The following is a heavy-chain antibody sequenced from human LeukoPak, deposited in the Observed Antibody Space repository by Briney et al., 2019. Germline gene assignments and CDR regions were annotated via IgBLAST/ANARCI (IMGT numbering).Heavy chain of an antibody. CDR2: IHYTGAT. V-gene: IGHV4-34*01. CDR3: ARGNILTGYCFDF. D-gene: IGHD3-9*01. Sequence: SETLSLTCAVYGGSIIGYYWSWIRQTPGRGLEWVGEIHYTGATSYNPSLKSRATISTDTSKNQFSLRLSSVTAADTAVYYCARGNILTGYCFDFWGQGALVTVSS. J-gene: IGHJ4*02. CDR1: GGSIIGYY.